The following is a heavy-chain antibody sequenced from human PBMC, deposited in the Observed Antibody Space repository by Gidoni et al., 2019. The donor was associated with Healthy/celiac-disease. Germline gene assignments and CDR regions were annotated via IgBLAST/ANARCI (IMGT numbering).Heavy chain of an antibody. CDR1: GFTFSSYA. J-gene: IGHJ4*02. V-gene: IGHV3-23*01. Sequence: EVQLLESGGGLVQPGGSLRLSCAASGFTFSSYAMSWVRQAPGKGLEWVSAISGSGGSTYYEDSVKGRFTISRDNSKNTLYLQMNSLRAEDTAVYYCAKDPRRDGYNLVDYWGQGTLVTVSS. CDR2: ISGSGGST. CDR3: AKDPRRDGYNLVDY. D-gene: IGHD5-12*01.